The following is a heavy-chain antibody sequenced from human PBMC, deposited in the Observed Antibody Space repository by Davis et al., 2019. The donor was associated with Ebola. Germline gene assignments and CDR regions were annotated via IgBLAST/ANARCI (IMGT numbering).Heavy chain of an antibody. V-gene: IGHV4-34*01. Sequence: SETLSLTCAVYGGSFSGYYWSWIRQPPGKGLEWIGEIYHSGSTNYNPSLKSRVTISVDKSKNQFSLKLSSVTAADTAVYYCARRTVSYFDYWGQGTLVTVSS. CDR2: IYHSGST. CDR1: GGSFSGYY. D-gene: IGHD4-17*01. CDR3: ARRTVSYFDY. J-gene: IGHJ4*02.